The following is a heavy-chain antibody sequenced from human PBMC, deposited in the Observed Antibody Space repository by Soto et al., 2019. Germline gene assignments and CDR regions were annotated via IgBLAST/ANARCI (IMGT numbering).Heavy chain of an antibody. CDR2: INQDGSEK. CDR3: TRGLNLFDP. V-gene: IGHV3-7*01. CDR1: GFTISTYW. J-gene: IGHJ5*02. Sequence: LRLSCAASGFTISTYWMTWVRQAPGKGLEWVANINQDGSEKYYVDSVKGRFTISRDNARNSLYLQMNNLRAEDTAVYYCTRGLNLFDPWGQGTLVT.